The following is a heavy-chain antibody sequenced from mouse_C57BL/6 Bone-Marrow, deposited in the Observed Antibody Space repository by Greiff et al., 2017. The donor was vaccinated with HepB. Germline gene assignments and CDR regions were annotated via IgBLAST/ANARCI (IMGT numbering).Heavy chain of an antibody. D-gene: IGHD1-1*01. Sequence: LVESGAELVRPGPSVKVSCKASGYAFTNYLIEWVKQRPGQGLEWIGVINPGSGGTNYNEKFKGKATLTADKSSSTAYMQLSSLTSEDSAVYFCARWNYGSSHWGQGTTLTVSS. J-gene: IGHJ2*01. CDR3: ARWNYGSSH. CDR1: GYAFTNYL. CDR2: INPGSGGT. V-gene: IGHV1-54*01.